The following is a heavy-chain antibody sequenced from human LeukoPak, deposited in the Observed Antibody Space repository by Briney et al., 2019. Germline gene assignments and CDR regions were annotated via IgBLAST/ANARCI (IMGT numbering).Heavy chain of an antibody. CDR3: ARGNIGPYYFDY. V-gene: IGHV4-34*01. J-gene: IGHJ4*02. D-gene: IGHD2/OR15-2a*01. CDR1: GGSFSGYY. Sequence: SETLSLTCAVYGGSFSGYYWSWIRQPPGKGLEWIGEINHSGSTSYNPSLKSRVTISVGTSKNQFSLKLSSVTAADTAVYYCARGNIGPYYFDYWGQGTLVTVSS. CDR2: INHSGST.